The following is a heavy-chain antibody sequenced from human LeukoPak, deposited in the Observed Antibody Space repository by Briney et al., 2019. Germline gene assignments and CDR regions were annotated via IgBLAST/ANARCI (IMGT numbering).Heavy chain of an antibody. CDR2: LFRDDTT. CDR1: GFIFSNYG. D-gene: IGHD3-16*02. Sequence: PGGSLRLSCAASGFIFSNYGMNWVRQAPGKGLEWVSVLFRDDTTYYADSVKGRFTISRDNSKNTLYLQMNSLRAEDTAVYYCARAAYDSGSYIVNHDYWGQGSLVTVSS. V-gene: IGHV3-53*01. CDR3: ARAAYDSGSYIVNHDY. J-gene: IGHJ4*02.